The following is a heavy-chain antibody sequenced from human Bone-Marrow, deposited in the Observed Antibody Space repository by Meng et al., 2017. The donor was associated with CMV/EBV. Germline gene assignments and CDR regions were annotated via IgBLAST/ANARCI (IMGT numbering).Heavy chain of an antibody. Sequence: GESLKISCVVSGFIDNNYYMTWVRQAPGKGLEWVSIIYAGGTTYYADSVKGRFTISRDNSKNTLYLQMNSLRDEDTAVYYCAIEVELTESRDYWGQGTLVTVS. CDR1: GFIDNNYY. J-gene: IGHJ4*02. CDR2: IYAGGTT. D-gene: IGHD1-26*01. CDR3: AIEVELTESRDY. V-gene: IGHV3-66*02.